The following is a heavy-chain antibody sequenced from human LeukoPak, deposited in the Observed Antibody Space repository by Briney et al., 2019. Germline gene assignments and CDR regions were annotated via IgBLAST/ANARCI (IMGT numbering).Heavy chain of an antibody. CDR2: IYYSGST. CDR3: ARAPYTHYYYYYMDG. CDR1: GGSISRYY. D-gene: IGHD4-11*01. V-gene: IGHV4-59*01. Sequence: PSETLSLTCTVSGGSISRYYWSWIRQPPGKGLEWIGYIYYSGSTNYNPSLKSRVTISVDTSKNQFSLKLSSVTAAYTAVYYGARAPYTHYYYYYMDGWGKGTTVTVSS. J-gene: IGHJ6*03.